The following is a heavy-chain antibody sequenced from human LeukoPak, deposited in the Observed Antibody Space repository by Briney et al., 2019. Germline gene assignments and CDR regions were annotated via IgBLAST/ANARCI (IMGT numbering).Heavy chain of an antibody. V-gene: IGHV4-59*01. CDR3: AREAVSGWYDYFDY. D-gene: IGHD6-19*01. Sequence: SSETLSLTCTVSGGSISSDYWSWIRQPPGKGLEWLGYISYSGSTNYNPSLRSRVTISVDTSKNQFSLKLSSVTAADTAVYYCAREAVSGWYDYFDYWGQGTLVTVSS. J-gene: IGHJ4*02. CDR2: ISYSGST. CDR1: GGSISSDY.